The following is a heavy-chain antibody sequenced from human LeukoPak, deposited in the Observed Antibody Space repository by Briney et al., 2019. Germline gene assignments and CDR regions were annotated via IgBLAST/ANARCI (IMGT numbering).Heavy chain of an antibody. J-gene: IGHJ4*02. CDR3: ARGEQDMATMSIDY. V-gene: IGHV3-48*04. Sequence: GGSLRLSCAASGFTFSTYAMNWVRQAPGKVLEWVSYSSSGSSTIYYADSVKGRFTISRDNAKNSLYLQMHSLRAEDTAVYYCARGEQDMATMSIDYWGQGALVTVSS. D-gene: IGHD5-24*01. CDR1: GFTFSTYA. CDR2: SSSGSSTI.